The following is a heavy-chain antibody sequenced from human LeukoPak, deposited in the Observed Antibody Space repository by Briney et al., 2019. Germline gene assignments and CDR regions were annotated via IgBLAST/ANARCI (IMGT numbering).Heavy chain of an antibody. D-gene: IGHD2-21*01. V-gene: IGHV3-23*01. Sequence: GGSLRLSCAASGLTFSSYAMSWVRQAPGKGLEWVSAISGSGGSTYYADSVKGRFTISRDNSKNTLYLQMNSLRAEDTAVYYCAKDPHIVVVAALDYWGQGTLVTVSS. CDR1: GLTFSSYA. CDR2: ISGSGGST. CDR3: AKDPHIVVVAALDY. J-gene: IGHJ4*02.